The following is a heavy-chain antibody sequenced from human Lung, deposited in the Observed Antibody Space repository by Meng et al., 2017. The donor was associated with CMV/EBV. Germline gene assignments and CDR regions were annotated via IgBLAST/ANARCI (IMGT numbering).Heavy chain of an antibody. CDR3: ARQYSSSYYSDY. J-gene: IGHJ4*02. CDR2: IRHSGDIT. Sequence: SQXXSLTXGIYGGSLSGYYWSWIRQTPGKGLEWIGEIRHSGDITNYNPFLKSRVTISIDTSKKQFSLKLSAVTAADTAVYYCARQYSSSYYSDYWGQGTLVTVSS. V-gene: IGHV4-34*01. CDR1: GGSLSGYY. D-gene: IGHD6-6*01.